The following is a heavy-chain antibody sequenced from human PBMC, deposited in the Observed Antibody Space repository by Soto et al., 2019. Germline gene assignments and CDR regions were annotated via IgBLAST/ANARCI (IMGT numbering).Heavy chain of an antibody. CDR1: GDSISSGGFS. Sequence: PSETLSLTCAVSGDSISSGGFSWSWIRQPPGKGLEWIGYIYHSGPSFYNPSLKSRVTISVDGSKNQFSLKVNSVTAADTAVYYCARGRLAPAVKFDYWGLGTLVTGSS. CDR2: IYHSGPS. D-gene: IGHD2-2*01. CDR3: ARGRLAPAVKFDY. V-gene: IGHV4-30-2*01. J-gene: IGHJ4*02.